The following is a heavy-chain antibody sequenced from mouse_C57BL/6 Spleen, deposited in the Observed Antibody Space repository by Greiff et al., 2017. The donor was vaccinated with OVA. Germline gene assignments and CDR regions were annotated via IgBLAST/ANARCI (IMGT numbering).Heavy chain of an antibody. CDR1: GYSITSGYY. J-gene: IGHJ1*03. Sequence: EVQLQQSGPGLVKPSQSLSLTCSVTGYSITSGYYWNWIRQFPGNKLEWMGYISYDGSNNYNPSLKNLISITRDTSKNQFFLKLNSVTTEDTATYYCARNWDAWYFDVWGTGTTVTVSS. CDR3: ARNWDAWYFDV. D-gene: IGHD4-1*01. V-gene: IGHV3-6*01. CDR2: ISYDGSN.